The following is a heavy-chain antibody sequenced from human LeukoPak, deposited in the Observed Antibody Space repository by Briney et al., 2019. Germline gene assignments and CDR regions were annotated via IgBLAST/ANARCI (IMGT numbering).Heavy chain of an antibody. J-gene: IGHJ4*02. V-gene: IGHV3-23*01. CDR1: GFTFSPYA. CDR2: VRASGGDT. CDR3: ARWRSDDYFDY. Sequence: GGSLRLSCAATGFTFSPYAMSWVRQAPGKGLEWVSGVRASGGDTYYADSMKGRFTISRDNSRNTSYLQMNGLTAEDTDVYYCARWRSDDYFDYWGQGTLVTVSS.